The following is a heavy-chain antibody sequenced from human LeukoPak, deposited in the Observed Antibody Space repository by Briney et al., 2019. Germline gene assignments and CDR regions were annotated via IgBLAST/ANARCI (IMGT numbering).Heavy chain of an antibody. J-gene: IGHJ4*02. Sequence: GGSLRLSCAASEFSVGSNYMTWVRQAPGKGLEWVSLIYSGGSTYYADSVKGRFTISRDNSKNTLYLQMNSLRAEDTAVYYCAKAGGIFGVVITTLHFDYWGQGTLVTVSS. CDR2: IYSGGST. V-gene: IGHV3-53*01. D-gene: IGHD3-3*01. CDR1: EFSVGSNY. CDR3: AKAGGIFGVVITTLHFDY.